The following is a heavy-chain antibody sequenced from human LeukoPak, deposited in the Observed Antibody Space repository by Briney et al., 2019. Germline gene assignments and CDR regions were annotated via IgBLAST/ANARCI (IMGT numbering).Heavy chain of an antibody. V-gene: IGHV3-66*01. CDR3: ARGGGSYYNYMDV. CDR1: GFTFSSYS. CDR2: IYSGGST. J-gene: IGHJ6*03. D-gene: IGHD3-16*01. Sequence: GGSLRLSCAASGFTFSSYSMNWVRQAPGKGLEWVSVIYSGGSTYYADSVKGRFTISRDNSKNTLYLQMNSLRAEDTAVYYCARGGGSYYNYMDVWGKGTTVTISS.